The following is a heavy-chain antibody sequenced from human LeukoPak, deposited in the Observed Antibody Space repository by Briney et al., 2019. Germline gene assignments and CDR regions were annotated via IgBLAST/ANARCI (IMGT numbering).Heavy chain of an antibody. CDR2: IYHSGST. CDR1: GGTISSSNW. CDR3: AREGAVAGHYYYGMDV. D-gene: IGHD6-19*01. V-gene: IGHV4-4*02. Sequence: PSGTLSLTCAVSGGTISSSNWWSWVRQPPGKGLEWIGEIYHSGSTNYNPSLKSRVTISVDKSENQFSLKLSSVTAADTAVYYCAREGAVAGHYYYGMDVWGKGTTVTVSS. J-gene: IGHJ6*04.